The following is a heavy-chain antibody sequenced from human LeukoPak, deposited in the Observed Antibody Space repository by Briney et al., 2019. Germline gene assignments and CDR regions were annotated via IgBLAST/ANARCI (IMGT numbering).Heavy chain of an antibody. V-gene: IGHV3-7*01. J-gene: IGHJ4*02. CDR2: IKQDGSEK. Sequence: PGGSLRLSCAASGFTFSSYWMSWVRQAPGKGLEWVANIKQDGSEKYYVDSVKGRFTISRDNAKNSLYLQMNSLRAEDTAVYYCAKDRRAYCSSTSCYPSYFDYWGQGTLVTVSS. CDR3: AKDRRAYCSSTSCYPSYFDY. D-gene: IGHD2-2*01. CDR1: GFTFSSYW.